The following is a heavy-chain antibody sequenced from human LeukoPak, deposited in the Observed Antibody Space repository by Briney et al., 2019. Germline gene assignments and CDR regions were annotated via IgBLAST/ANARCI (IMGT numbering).Heavy chain of an antibody. V-gene: IGHV4-59*08. CDR2: IYYSGST. J-gene: IGHJ4*02. D-gene: IGHD6-13*01. CDR1: GGSISSYD. Sequence: SETLSLTCTVSGGSISSYDWSWIRQPPGKGLEWIGYIYYSGSTNYNPSLKSRVTTSVDTSKNPSSLKLSSVTAADTAVYYCAGHSSSSFDYWGQGTLVTVSS. CDR3: AGHSSSSFDY.